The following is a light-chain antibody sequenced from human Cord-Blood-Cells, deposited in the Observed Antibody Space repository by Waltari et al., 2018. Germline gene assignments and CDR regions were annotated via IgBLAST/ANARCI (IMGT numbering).Light chain of an antibody. CDR3: QQYDNLPT. Sequence: DIQMTQSPSSLSASVGDRVTITCQARQDISNYLNWYQQKPGKAPKLLIYVASNLETGVPSRFSGSGSGTDFTFTISSLQPEDIATYYCQQYDNLPTFGQGTRLEIK. J-gene: IGKJ5*01. V-gene: IGKV1-33*01. CDR1: QDISNY. CDR2: VAS.